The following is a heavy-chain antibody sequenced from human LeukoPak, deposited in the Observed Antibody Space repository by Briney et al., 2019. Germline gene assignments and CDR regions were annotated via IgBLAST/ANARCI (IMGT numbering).Heavy chain of an antibody. CDR1: GYSISSGYY. J-gene: IGHJ4*02. Sequence: SETLSLTCTVSGYSISSGYYWGWIRQPPGKGLEWIGSIFYSGSTYYSPSLKSRVTISLDTSRNQFSLKLNSVTAADTAVYYCARVSGRSGLYYFDYWGQGTLVTVSS. V-gene: IGHV4-38-2*02. D-gene: IGHD6-19*01. CDR3: ARVSGRSGLYYFDY. CDR2: IFYSGST.